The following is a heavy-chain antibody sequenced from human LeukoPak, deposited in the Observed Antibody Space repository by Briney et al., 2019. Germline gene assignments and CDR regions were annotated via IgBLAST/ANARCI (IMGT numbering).Heavy chain of an antibody. J-gene: IGHJ1*01. Sequence: GGSLRLSCAASGFTFTNYAMSWVPQAPGKGLEWVSSISGAGTYYADSVKGRFTISRDNYKNTLYLQMNSLRADDTAVYYCARDPNGNYVGAFDFQRWGQGTLVIVSS. CDR3: ARDPNGNYVGAFDFQR. CDR2: ISGAGT. V-gene: IGHV3-23*01. CDR1: GFTFTNYA. D-gene: IGHD1-7*01.